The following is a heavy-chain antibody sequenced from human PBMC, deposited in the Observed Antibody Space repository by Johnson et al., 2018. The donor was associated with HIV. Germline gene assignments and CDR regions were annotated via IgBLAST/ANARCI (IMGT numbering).Heavy chain of an antibody. CDR2: ISKDGDNE. Sequence: QVQLVESGGGVVQPVRSLRLSCAASGFSISDSAIHWVRQAPGKGLESVAVISKDGDNEYYADSVKGRFTVSRDSSKNTVYLQMNSLRAEDTAVYYCARVTHIQLWANDAFDIWGQGTMVTVSS. CDR1: GFSISDSA. CDR3: ARVTHIQLWANDAFDI. J-gene: IGHJ3*02. V-gene: IGHV3-30-3*01. D-gene: IGHD5-18*01.